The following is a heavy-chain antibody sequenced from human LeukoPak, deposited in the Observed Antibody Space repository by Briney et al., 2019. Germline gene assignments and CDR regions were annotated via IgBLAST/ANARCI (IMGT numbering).Heavy chain of an antibody. J-gene: IGHJ5*01. CDR1: GFAFSRYW. CDR2: IYRDGSDK. V-gene: IGHV3-74*01. CDR3: VRDWDHYDFDS. D-gene: IGHD5-12*01. Sequence: PGGSLRLSCAASGFAFSRYWMHWVRQAPGKGLVWVSRIYRDGSDKIYADSVKGRFTISRDNAKSTLYLQMNSLTVEDTAVYYCVRDWDHYDFDSWGQGTLVTVSS.